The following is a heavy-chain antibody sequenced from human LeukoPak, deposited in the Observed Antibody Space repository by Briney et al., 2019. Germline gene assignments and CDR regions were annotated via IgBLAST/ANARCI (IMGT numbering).Heavy chain of an antibody. CDR3: AKAVLLWFGELDY. CDR1: GFTFSSYA. J-gene: IGHJ4*02. Sequence: PGRSLRLSCAASGFTFSSYAMHWVRQAPGKGLEWVAVISYDGSNKYYADSVKGRFTISRDNSKNTLYLQMNSLRAEDTAVYYCAKAVLLWFGELDYWGQGTLVTVSS. CDR2: ISYDGSNK. V-gene: IGHV3-30-3*01. D-gene: IGHD3-10*01.